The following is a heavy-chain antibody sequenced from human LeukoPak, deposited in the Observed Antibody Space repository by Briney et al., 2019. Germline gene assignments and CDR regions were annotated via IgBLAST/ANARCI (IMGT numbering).Heavy chain of an antibody. CDR3: ARGAAAGTGADY. V-gene: IGHV4-34*01. CDR2: INHSGST. D-gene: IGHD6-13*01. J-gene: IGHJ4*02. Sequence: SETLSPTCAVYGGSFSGYYWSWIRQPPGKGLEWIGEINHSGSTNYNPSLKSRVTISVDTSKNQFSLKLSSVTAADTAVYYCARGAAAGTGADYWGQGTLVTVSS. CDR1: GGSFSGYY.